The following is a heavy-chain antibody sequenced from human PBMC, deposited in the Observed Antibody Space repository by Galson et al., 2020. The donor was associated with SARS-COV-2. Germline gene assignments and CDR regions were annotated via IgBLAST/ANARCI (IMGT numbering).Heavy chain of an antibody. CDR2: INPNSGGT. CDR3: ARDFPLGYCSSTSCYTGWFDP. V-gene: IGHV1-2*02. D-gene: IGHD2-2*02. CDR1: GYTFTGYY. J-gene: IGHJ5*02. Sequence: ASVKVSCKASGYTFTGYYMHCVRQAPGQGLEWMGWINPNSGGTNYAQKFQGRVTMTRDTSISTAYMELSRLRSDDTAVYYCARDFPLGYCSSTSCYTGWFDPWGQGTLVTVSS.